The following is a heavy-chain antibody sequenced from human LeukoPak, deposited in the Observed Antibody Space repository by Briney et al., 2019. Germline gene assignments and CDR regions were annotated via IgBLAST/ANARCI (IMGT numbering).Heavy chain of an antibody. CDR3: TTYAQWELLRSSDY. V-gene: IGHV3-15*01. D-gene: IGHD1-26*01. J-gene: IGHJ4*02. CDR1: GFTFSNAW. Sequence: GGSLRLSCAASGFTFSNAWMSWVRQAPGKGLEWVGRIKSKTDGGTTDYAAPVKGRFTISRDDSKNTLNLQMNSLKTEDTAVYYCTTYAQWELLRSSDYWGQGTLVTVSS. CDR2: IKSKTDGGTT.